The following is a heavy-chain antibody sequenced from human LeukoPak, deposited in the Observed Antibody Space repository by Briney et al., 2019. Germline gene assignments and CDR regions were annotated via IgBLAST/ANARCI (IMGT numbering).Heavy chain of an antibody. V-gene: IGHV3-23*01. CDR1: GFTFSSYA. CDR2: ISGSGGST. Sequence: GGSLRLSCAASGFTFSSYAMSWVRQAPGKGLEWVSAISGSGGSTYYADSVKGRFTISRDNSKNTLYLQMNSLRAEDTAVYYCAKSLVRMAARPNYYYYYYMDVWGKGTTVTASS. CDR3: AKSLVRMAARPNYYYYYYMDV. J-gene: IGHJ6*03. D-gene: IGHD6-6*01.